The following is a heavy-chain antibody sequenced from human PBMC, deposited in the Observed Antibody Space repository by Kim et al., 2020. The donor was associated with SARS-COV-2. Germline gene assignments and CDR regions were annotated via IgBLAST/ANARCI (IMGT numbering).Heavy chain of an antibody. D-gene: IGHD5-12*01. Sequence: GGSLRLSCVTSGFTFSDYYMSWIRQAPGKGLEWVSYISSSNTYINYADSVKGRFTISRDNAKNSLYLQMNSLRAEDTALYYCARDRPFATNYYFYYGMGVWGQGTTVTVSS. CDR1: GFTFSDYY. CDR2: ISSSNTYI. CDR3: ARDRPFATNYYFYYGMGV. J-gene: IGHJ6*02. V-gene: IGHV3-11*05.